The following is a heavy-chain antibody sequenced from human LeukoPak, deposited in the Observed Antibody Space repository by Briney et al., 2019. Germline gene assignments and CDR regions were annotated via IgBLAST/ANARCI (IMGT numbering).Heavy chain of an antibody. Sequence: GGSLRLSCAASGFTFSSYAMSWVRQAPGKGLEWVSAISGSGGSTYYADSVKGRFTISRDNSKNTLYLQMNSLRAEDTAVYYCAKGYYYDSSGYYPVTPFDYWGQGTLVTVSS. CDR2: ISGSGGST. CDR1: GFTFSSYA. J-gene: IGHJ4*02. D-gene: IGHD3-22*01. CDR3: AKGYYYDSSGYYPVTPFDY. V-gene: IGHV3-23*01.